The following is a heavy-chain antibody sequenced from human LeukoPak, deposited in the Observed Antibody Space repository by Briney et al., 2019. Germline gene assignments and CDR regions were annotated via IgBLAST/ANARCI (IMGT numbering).Heavy chain of an antibody. CDR2: IYHSGST. CDR1: GGSISSHY. V-gene: IGHV4-59*11. J-gene: IGHJ6*03. CDR3: ARVGGLRYFDCPIKRHYYMDV. D-gene: IGHD3-9*01. Sequence: SETLSLTCTVSGGSISSHYWSWIRQPPGKGLEWIGYIYHSGSTNVNPALKSRVTISVDTSKNQFSLKLSSVTAAATAVYYCARVGGLRYFDCPIKRHYYMDVWGKGTTVTVSS.